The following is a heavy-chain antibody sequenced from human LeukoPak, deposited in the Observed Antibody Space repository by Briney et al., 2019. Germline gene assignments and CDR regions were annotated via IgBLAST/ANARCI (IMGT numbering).Heavy chain of an antibody. CDR1: GGTFSGYA. CDR2: IIPIFGTA. Sequence: SVKVSCKASGGTFSGYAISWVRQAPGQGLEWMGGIIPIFGTANQAQKFQGRVTITTDESTSTAYMELSSLRSEDTAVYYCARSQVVPAAIRSYYYYYMDVWGKGTTVTVSS. V-gene: IGHV1-69*05. J-gene: IGHJ6*03. CDR3: ARSQVVPAAIRSYYYYYMDV. D-gene: IGHD2-2*02.